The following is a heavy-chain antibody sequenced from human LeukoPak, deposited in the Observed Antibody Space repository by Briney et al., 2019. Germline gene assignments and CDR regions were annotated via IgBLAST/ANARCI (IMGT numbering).Heavy chain of an antibody. Sequence: GGSLRLSCAASGFTFSSYWMPGVRQAPGKGLVWVSRINTDGSTPYYADSIKGRFTISRDNAKNTLYLQMNSLRAEDTSVYYCARGGSGSTYGLFDYWSQGTLVTVSS. CDR1: GFTFSSYW. J-gene: IGHJ4*02. CDR2: INTDGSTP. V-gene: IGHV3-74*01. CDR3: ARGGSGSTYGLFDY. D-gene: IGHD5-18*01.